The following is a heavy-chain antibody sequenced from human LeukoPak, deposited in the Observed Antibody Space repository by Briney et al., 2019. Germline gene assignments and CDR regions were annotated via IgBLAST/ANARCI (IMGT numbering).Heavy chain of an antibody. J-gene: IGHJ4*02. V-gene: IGHV4-59*01. CDR1: GGSISSYY. CDR3: ARAPGWFGELLLDY. D-gene: IGHD3-10*01. Sequence: SETLSLTCTVSGGSISSYYWSWIRQPPAKGLEWIGYIYYSGSTNYNPSLKSRVTISVDTSKNQFSLKLSSVTAADTAVYYCARAPGWFGELLLDYWGQGTLVTVSS. CDR2: IYYSGST.